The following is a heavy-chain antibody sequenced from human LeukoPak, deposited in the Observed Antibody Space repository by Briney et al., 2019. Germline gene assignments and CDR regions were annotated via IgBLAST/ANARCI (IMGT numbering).Heavy chain of an antibody. Sequence: SVKVSCKASGGTFISYTISWVRQAPGQGLEWMGRIIPILGIANYAQKFQGRVTITADKSTSTAYMELSRLRSEDTAVYYCARSRYYYGSGSYYNVDYWGQGTLVTVSS. V-gene: IGHV1-69*02. CDR1: GGTFISYT. D-gene: IGHD3-10*01. CDR2: IIPILGIA. J-gene: IGHJ4*02. CDR3: ARSRYYYGSGSYYNVDY.